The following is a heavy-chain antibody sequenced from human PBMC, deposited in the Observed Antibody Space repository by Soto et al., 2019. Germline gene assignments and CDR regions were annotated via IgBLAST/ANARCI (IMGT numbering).Heavy chain of an antibody. V-gene: IGHV4-34*12. CDR3: ARKDIVVVVAATLYYFDY. Sequence: QVQLQQWGAGLLKPSETLSLTCAVYGGSFSGYYWSWIRQPPGKGLEWMGEIIQSGSTNYNPALKSRVTISVDPSKNQFSLKLSAVTAADTAVYYCARKDIVVVVAATLYYFDYWGQGTLVTVSS. D-gene: IGHD2-15*01. CDR1: GGSFSGYY. J-gene: IGHJ4*02. CDR2: IIQSGST.